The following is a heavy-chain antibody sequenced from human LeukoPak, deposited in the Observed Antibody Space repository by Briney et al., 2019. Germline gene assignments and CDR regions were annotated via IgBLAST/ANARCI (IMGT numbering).Heavy chain of an antibody. Sequence: ASVKVSCKASGGTFISYAISWVRRAPGQGLEWMGGIIPIFGTANYAQKFQGRVTITADESTSTAYMELSSLRSEDTAVYYCASMALYSSSWYEGNWFDPWGQGTLVTVSS. V-gene: IGHV1-69*13. D-gene: IGHD6-13*01. J-gene: IGHJ5*02. CDR2: IIPIFGTA. CDR3: ASMALYSSSWYEGNWFDP. CDR1: GGTFISYA.